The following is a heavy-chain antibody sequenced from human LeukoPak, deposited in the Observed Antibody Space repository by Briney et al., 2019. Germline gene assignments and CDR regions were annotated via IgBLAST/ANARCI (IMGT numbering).Heavy chain of an antibody. D-gene: IGHD2-21*01. J-gene: IGHJ6*02. V-gene: IGHV1-18*01. CDR2: ISAYNGNT. CDR1: GYTFTSYG. CDR3: ARSRHIYYYGMDV. Sequence: GASVKVSCMASGYTFTSYGISWVRQAPGQGLEWMGWISAYNGNTNYAQKLQGRVTMTTDTSTGTAYMELRSLRSDDTAVYYCARSRHIYYYGMDVWGQGTTVTVSS.